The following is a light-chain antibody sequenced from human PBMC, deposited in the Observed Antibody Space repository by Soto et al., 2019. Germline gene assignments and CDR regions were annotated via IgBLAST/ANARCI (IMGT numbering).Light chain of an antibody. V-gene: IGKV3-20*01. Sequence: EIVLTQSPGTLSLSPGEGATLSCRASQSVASSYLAWYQQKPGQAPRLIIYGASNRPTGTPDRFSGSGSGTDFTLTISRLEPEDFAVYYCQQYGSSSLTFGQGTKLEIK. CDR3: QQYGSSSLT. CDR2: GAS. J-gene: IGKJ2*01. CDR1: QSVASSY.